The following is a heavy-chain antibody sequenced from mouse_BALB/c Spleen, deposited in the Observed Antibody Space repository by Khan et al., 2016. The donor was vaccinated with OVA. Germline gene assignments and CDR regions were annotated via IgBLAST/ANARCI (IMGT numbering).Heavy chain of an antibody. CDR2: IDPETGGT. V-gene: IGHV1-15*01. CDR1: GYTFTDYE. Sequence: QVQLQQSGAELVRPGASVTLSCKASGYTFTDYEMHWVKQTPVHGLEWIGAIDPETGGTAYNQKFKGKATLTAAKSSRTAYMELRSLTSEDSAVYYCTRSYYGSSGFDYWGQGTTLTVSS. D-gene: IGHD1-1*01. J-gene: IGHJ2*01. CDR3: TRSYYGSSGFDY.